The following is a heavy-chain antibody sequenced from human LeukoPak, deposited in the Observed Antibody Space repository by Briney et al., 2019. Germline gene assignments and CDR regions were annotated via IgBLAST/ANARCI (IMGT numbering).Heavy chain of an antibody. J-gene: IGHJ3*02. CDR2: QSDTGAYT. CDR1: GFTLSNHP. CDR3: ARKWNGGFDI. D-gene: IGHD1-1*01. Sequence: GGSLRLSCTASGFTLSNHPMSSVPQAPGKGLEWVSDQSDTGAYTNYVGSAKGRFTISRDNSKNTLWLQMNSLRAEDTAVYYCARKWNGGFDIWSQGTMVTVSS. V-gene: IGHV3-23*01.